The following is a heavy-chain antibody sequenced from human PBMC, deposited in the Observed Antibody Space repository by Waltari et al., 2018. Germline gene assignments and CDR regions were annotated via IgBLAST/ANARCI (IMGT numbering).Heavy chain of an antibody. D-gene: IGHD3-10*01. J-gene: IGHJ6*02. CDR3: ARLGGSGNELGYYYGMDV. Sequence: EVQLVQSGAEVKKPGEALKISCKGSGYSFTIYWIGWVRQLPGDGLEWMGIIYPGDSDTRYSPSFQGQVTISADKSISTAYLQWSSLKASDTAMYYCARLGGSGNELGYYYGMDVWGQGTTVTVSS. V-gene: IGHV5-51*01. CDR1: GYSFTIYW. CDR2: IYPGDSDT.